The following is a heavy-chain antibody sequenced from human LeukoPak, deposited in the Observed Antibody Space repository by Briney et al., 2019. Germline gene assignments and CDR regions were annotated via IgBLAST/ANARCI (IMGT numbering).Heavy chain of an antibody. CDR2: IYTSGST. D-gene: IGHD3-3*01. CDR3: ARESQYPFWSGYYYGMDV. V-gene: IGHV4-61*02. J-gene: IGHJ6*02. Sequence: SETLSLTCTVYSGSLSGGSYYWSWIRQPAGKGLEWIGRIYTSGSTNYNPSLKSRVTISVDTSKNQFSLKLSSVTAADTAVYYCARESQYPFWSGYYYGMDVWGQGTTVTVSS. CDR1: SGSLSGGSYY.